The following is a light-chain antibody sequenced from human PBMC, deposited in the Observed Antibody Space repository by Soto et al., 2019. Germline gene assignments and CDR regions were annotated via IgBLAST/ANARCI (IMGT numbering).Light chain of an antibody. CDR3: QQSYSSPPWT. CDR1: QTISTF. Sequence: DIQMTQSPASLSASVGDRVTISCRASQTISTFLNWYQQKPGTAPRLLIYRASSVQSGVPPRFSGSGSGRDFTLTISSLRPEDLATYFCQQSYSSPPWTFGQGTKVEV. CDR2: RAS. J-gene: IGKJ1*01. V-gene: IGKV1-39*01.